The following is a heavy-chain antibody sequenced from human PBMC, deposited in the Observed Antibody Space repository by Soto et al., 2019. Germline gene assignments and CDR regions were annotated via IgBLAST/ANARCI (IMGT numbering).Heavy chain of an antibody. J-gene: IGHJ4*02. CDR2: MNPNSGNT. D-gene: IGHD6-13*01. CDR1: GYTFTSYD. V-gene: IGHV1-8*01. Sequence: ASVKVSCKASGYTFTSYDINWVRQATGQGLEWMGWMNPNSGNTGYAQKFQGRVTMTRNTSISTAYMELSSLRSVDTATYYCAHVYWAASGTRYYFDYWGQGTLVTVSS. CDR3: AHVYWAASGTRYYFDY.